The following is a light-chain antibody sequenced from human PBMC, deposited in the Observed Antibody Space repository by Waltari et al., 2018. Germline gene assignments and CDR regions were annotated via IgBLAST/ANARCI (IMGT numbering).Light chain of an antibody. CDR2: DVS. CDR1: SSDVGGYNY. Sequence: QSALTQPASVSGSPGQSITISCTGTSSDVGGYNYVSWYQQHPGKAPKLMIYDVSNRPSGVLKRFSGSKSGNTASLTISVLLEEDEADYYCSSYTRGSTLVVFGGGTKLTVL. CDR3: SSYTRGSTLVV. V-gene: IGLV2-14*03. J-gene: IGLJ2*01.